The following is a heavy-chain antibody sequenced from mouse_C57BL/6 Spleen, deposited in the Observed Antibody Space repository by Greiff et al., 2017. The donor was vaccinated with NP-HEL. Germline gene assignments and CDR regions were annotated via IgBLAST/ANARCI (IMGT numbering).Heavy chain of an antibody. CDR1: GFSLTSYG. CDR3: ASHSNPWYFDV. J-gene: IGHJ1*03. Sequence: QVQLKESGPGLVQPSQSLSITCTVSGFSLTSYGVHWVRQSPGKGLEWLGVICSGGSTDYNAAFISSLSISNDNSKSHVLFKMNSLQAEDTAIYYCASHSNPWYFDVWGTGTTVTVSS. V-gene: IGHV2-2*01. D-gene: IGHD2-5*01. CDR2: ICSGGST.